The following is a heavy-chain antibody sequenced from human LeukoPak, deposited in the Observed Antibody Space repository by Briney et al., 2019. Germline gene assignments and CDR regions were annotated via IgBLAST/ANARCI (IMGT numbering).Heavy chain of an antibody. CDR3: ARGTRTAMAYYYYYGMDV. V-gene: IGHV3-7*01. CDR2: IKQDGSEQ. CDR1: GFSFSTYW. D-gene: IGHD5-18*01. Sequence: GGSLRLSCAASGFSFSTYWMNWVRQAPGKGLEWVANIKQDGSEQHYVDSVKGRFTISRDNAKNSLYLQMNSLRAEDTAVYYCARGTRTAMAYYYYYGMDVWGQGTTVTVSS. J-gene: IGHJ6*02.